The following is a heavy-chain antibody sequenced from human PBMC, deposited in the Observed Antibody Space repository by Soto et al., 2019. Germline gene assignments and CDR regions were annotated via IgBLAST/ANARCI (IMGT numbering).Heavy chain of an antibody. CDR2: IYYSGST. V-gene: IGHV4-30-4*01. CDR3: ASNVGLGDTYGDYLLFDI. D-gene: IGHD4-17*01. CDR1: GGSISSGDYY. Sequence: QVQLQESGPGLVKPSQTLSLTCTVSGGSISSGDYYWSWIRQPPGKGLEWIGYIYYSGSTYYNPSLKSRVTISVDTSKNQFSLKLSSVTAADTAVYYCASNVGLGDTYGDYLLFDIWGQGTMVTVSS. J-gene: IGHJ3*02.